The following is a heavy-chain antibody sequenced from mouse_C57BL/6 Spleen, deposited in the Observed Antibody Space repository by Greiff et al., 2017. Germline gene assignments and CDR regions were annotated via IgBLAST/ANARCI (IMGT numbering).Heavy chain of an antibody. CDR2: IHPNSGST. V-gene: IGHV1-64*01. J-gene: IGHJ2*01. D-gene: IGHD1-1*01. CDR1: GYTFTSYW. Sequence: VKLQQPGAELVKPGASVKLSCKASGYTFTSYWMHWVKQRPGQGLEWIGMIHPNSGSTNYNEKFKSKATLTVDKSSSTAYMQLSSLTSEDSAVYYCARPTVVADLDYWGQGTTLTVSS. CDR3: ARPTVVADLDY.